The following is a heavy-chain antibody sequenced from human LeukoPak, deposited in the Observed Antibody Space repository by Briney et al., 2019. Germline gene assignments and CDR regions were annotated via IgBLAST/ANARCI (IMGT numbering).Heavy chain of an antibody. D-gene: IGHD5-12*01. CDR2: INHSGNT. CDR3: ARALGSYSGYDYYWFDS. V-gene: IGHV4-34*01. J-gene: IGHJ5*01. CDR1: GGSISSYY. Sequence: MASETLSLTCTVSGGSISSYYWSWIRQPPGKGLEWIGEINHSGNTNYKPSLKSRVTISVDTSKNQFSLKLSSVTAADTAVYYCARALGSYSGYDYYWFDSWGQGTLVTVSS.